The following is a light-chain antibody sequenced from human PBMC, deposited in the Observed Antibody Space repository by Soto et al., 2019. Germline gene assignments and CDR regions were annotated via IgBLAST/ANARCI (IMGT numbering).Light chain of an antibody. CDR3: QQYGSSGT. J-gene: IGKJ5*01. V-gene: IGKV3-20*01. CDR2: DAS. Sequence: EIVLTQSPATLSLSPGERATLSCRASHTVSSYLAWYQQRPGQAPRLLIYDASNRATGIPARFSGSGSGTDFTLTISRLEPEDFAVYYCQQYGSSGTFGQGTRLEIK. CDR1: HTVSSY.